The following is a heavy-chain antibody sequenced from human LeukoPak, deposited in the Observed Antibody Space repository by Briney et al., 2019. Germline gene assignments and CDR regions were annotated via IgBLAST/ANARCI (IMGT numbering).Heavy chain of an antibody. CDR2: INPGDSDT. CDR1: GYSFTTYW. J-gene: IGHJ4*02. Sequence: GESLKISCKVSGYSFTTYWIAWVRQMPGKGLEWMGIINPGDSDTRYSPSFQGQVTISADKSISTAYLQWSSLKASDSAMYYCARAWNFDYWGQGTLVTVSS. V-gene: IGHV5-51*01. D-gene: IGHD1-1*01. CDR3: ARAWNFDY.